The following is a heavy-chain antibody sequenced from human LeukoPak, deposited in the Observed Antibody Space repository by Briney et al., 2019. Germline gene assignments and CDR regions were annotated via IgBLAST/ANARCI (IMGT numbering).Heavy chain of an antibody. CDR3: ARADASRSSSGFDY. CDR1: GFTFSSYD. CDR2: IGTSGYT. J-gene: IGHJ4*02. Sequence: GGSLRLSCAASGFTFSSYDMHWVRQATGKGLEWVSAIGTSGYTYYPGSVKGRFTISRENAKNSLYLQMNSLRAGDTAVYYCARADASRSSSGFDYWGQGNLVTVSS. D-gene: IGHD6-6*01. V-gene: IGHV3-13*01.